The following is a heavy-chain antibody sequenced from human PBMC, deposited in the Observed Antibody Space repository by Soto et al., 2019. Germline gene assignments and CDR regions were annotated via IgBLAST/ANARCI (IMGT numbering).Heavy chain of an antibody. CDR1: GFTFTSSA. V-gene: IGHV1-58*02. Sequence: SVKVSCKASGFTFTSSAMQWVRQARGQRLEWMGWIVVGSGNTNYAQNFQERVTITRDMSTSTAYMELSSLRSEDTAVYYCAAVRCSSTSCYILGYFDYWGQGTLVTVSS. D-gene: IGHD2-2*02. CDR3: AAVRCSSTSCYILGYFDY. J-gene: IGHJ4*02. CDR2: IVVGSGNT.